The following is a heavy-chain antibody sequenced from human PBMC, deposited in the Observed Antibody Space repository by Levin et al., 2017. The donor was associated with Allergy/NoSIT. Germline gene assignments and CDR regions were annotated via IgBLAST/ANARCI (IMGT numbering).Heavy chain of an antibody. J-gene: IGHJ4*02. CDR3: ARDAGECPSHSCVRHFDH. CDR1: GFTFSSHA. D-gene: IGHD5/OR15-5a*01. Sequence: HTGGSLRLSCAASGFTFSSHAMHWVRQAPGKGLEWVAGLSFDGSNKFYADSLKGRFTISRDNSKNTLDLQMSYLRVEDTAFYYCARDAGECPSHSCVRHFDHWGQGALVTVSS. V-gene: IGHV3-33*05. CDR2: LSFDGSNK.